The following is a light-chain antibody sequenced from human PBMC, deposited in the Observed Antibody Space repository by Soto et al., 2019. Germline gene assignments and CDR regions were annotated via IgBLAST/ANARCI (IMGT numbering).Light chain of an antibody. CDR1: QSINTY. CDR2: AAF. Sequence: DVPMTQSPSSLSAAVGDRVTITCRASQSINTYLNWYQQRPGKAPKLLIYAAFTLQSGVPSRFSGSGSGTDFTLTITSLQPEDSATYYCQQSNNSPLTFGGGTKVEI. J-gene: IGKJ4*01. CDR3: QQSNNSPLT. V-gene: IGKV1-39*01.